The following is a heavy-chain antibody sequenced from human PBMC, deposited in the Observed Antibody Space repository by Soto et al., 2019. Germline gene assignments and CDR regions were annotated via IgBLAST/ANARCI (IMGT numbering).Heavy chain of an antibody. CDR2: ISGSGGST. V-gene: IGHV3-23*01. D-gene: IGHD6-13*01. J-gene: IGHJ4*02. CDR3: AGPRGIAAAGTFDY. CDR1: GFNFSSYA. Sequence: GGSLRLSCAASGFNFSSYAMSWVRQAPGKGLEWVSAISGSGGSTYYADSVKGRFTISRDNSKNTLYLQMNSLRAEDTAVYYCAGPRGIAAAGTFDYWGQGTLVTVSS.